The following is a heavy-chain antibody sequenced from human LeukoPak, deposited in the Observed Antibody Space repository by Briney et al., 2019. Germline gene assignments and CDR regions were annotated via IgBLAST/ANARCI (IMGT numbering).Heavy chain of an antibody. V-gene: IGHV1-69*05. J-gene: IGHJ6*02. CDR3: ARGYDISGWYIPHFPDYYYYGMDV. CDR2: IIPVFGTA. Sequence: GASVKVSCKASGGTFSSYAISWVRQAPGQGLEWMGGIIPVFGTANYAQKFQGRVTMTRNTSISTAYMELSSLRSEDTAAYYCARGYDISGWYIPHFPDYYYYGMDVWGQGTTVTVSS. CDR1: GGTFSSYA. D-gene: IGHD6-19*01.